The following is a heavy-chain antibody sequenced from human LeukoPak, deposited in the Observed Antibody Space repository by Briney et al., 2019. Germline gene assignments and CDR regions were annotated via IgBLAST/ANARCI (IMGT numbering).Heavy chain of an antibody. V-gene: IGHV4-34*01. Sequence: SETLSLTCAVYGGSFTGYYWSWIRQPPGKGLEWIGEINHSGSTNYNPSLKSRVTISVDTSKNQFSLKLSSVTAADTAVYYCARGAARRDGYKWGQGTLVTVSS. J-gene: IGHJ4*02. CDR1: GGSFTGYY. CDR2: INHSGST. D-gene: IGHD5-24*01. CDR3: ARGAARRDGYK.